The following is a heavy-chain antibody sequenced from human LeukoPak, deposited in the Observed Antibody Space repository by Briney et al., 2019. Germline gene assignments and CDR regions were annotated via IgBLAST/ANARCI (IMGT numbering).Heavy chain of an antibody. D-gene: IGHD5-18*01. V-gene: IGHV4-59*01. CDR3: ARRYSYGYYFDY. J-gene: IGHJ4*02. CDR1: GGSISSYY. Sequence: SGTLSLTCTVPGGSISSYYWSWIRQTPGKGLEWIGYIYYSGSTNYNPSLKSRVTISVDTSKNQFSLKLSSVTAADTAVYYCARRYSYGYYFDYWGQGTLVTVSS. CDR2: IYYSGST.